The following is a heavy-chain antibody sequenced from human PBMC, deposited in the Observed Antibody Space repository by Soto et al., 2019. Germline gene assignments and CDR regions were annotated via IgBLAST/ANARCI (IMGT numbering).Heavy chain of an antibody. CDR1: GGTFSSYA. J-gene: IGHJ6*02. CDR2: IIPIFGTA. CDR3: ARDEQSLTYYDFWSGYYGSYYYYGMDV. Sequence: GASVKVSCKASGGTFSSYAISWVRQAPGQGLEWMGGIIPIFGTANYAQKFQGRVTITADESTSTAYMELSSLRSEDTAVYYCARDEQSLTYYDFWSGYYGSYYYYGMDVWGQGTTVTVSS. D-gene: IGHD3-3*01. V-gene: IGHV1-69*13.